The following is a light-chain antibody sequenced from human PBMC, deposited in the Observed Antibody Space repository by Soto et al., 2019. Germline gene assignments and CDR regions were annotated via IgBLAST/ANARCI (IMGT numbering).Light chain of an antibody. CDR3: QQYGT. CDR1: QSISSW. V-gene: IGKV1-5*01. CDR2: DAS. J-gene: IGKJ2*01. Sequence: DIQMTQSPSTLSASVGDRVTITSRASQSISSWLAWYQQKPGKAPKLLIYDASSLESGVPSRFSGSGSGTEFTLTLSSLQPDDFATYYCQQYGTFGQGTKLEIK.